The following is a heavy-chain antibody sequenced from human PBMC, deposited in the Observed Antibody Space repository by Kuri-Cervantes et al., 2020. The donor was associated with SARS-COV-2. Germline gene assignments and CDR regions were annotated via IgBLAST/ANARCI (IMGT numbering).Heavy chain of an antibody. CDR3: ARSPNLYCGGDCYTVEYYFDY. V-gene: IGHV4-59*01. CDR1: GGSFSGYY. Sequence: SETLSLTCDVYGGSFSGYYWSWIRQPPGKGLEWIGYIYYSGSTNYNPSLKSRVTISVDTSKNQFSLKLSSVTAADTAVYYCARSPNLYCGGDCYTVEYYFDYWGQGTLVTVSS. D-gene: IGHD2-21*02. J-gene: IGHJ4*02. CDR2: IYYSGST.